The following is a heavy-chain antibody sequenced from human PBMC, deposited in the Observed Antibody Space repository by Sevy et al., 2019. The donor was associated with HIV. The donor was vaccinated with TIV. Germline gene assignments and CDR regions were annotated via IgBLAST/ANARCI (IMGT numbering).Heavy chain of an antibody. V-gene: IGHV3-23*01. J-gene: IGHJ6*02. Sequence: GGSLRLSCAASRFTFSNYAMSWVRHAPGKGLEWVSSISRSGGSTYYADSVKGRFTISRDNSKNTLYLQMNRLRAEDTAVYYCAKVDVVVPVADYGMDVWGQGTTVTVSS. CDR1: RFTFSNYA. CDR2: ISRSGGST. D-gene: IGHD2-2*01. CDR3: AKVDVVVPVADYGMDV.